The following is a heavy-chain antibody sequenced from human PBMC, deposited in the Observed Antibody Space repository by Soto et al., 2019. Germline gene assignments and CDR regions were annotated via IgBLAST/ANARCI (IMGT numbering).Heavy chain of an antibody. Sequence: ASVKVSCKASGYTFTNYAMHWVRQAPGQRLEWMGWINAGNGNTKYSQKFQGRVTITRDTSASTAYMELSSLRSEDTAVYYCARLPGEGYSSSGYGWGQGTLVTVSS. D-gene: IGHD6-6*01. CDR2: INAGNGNT. CDR1: GYTFTNYA. CDR3: ARLPGEGYSSSGYG. J-gene: IGHJ4*02. V-gene: IGHV1-3*01.